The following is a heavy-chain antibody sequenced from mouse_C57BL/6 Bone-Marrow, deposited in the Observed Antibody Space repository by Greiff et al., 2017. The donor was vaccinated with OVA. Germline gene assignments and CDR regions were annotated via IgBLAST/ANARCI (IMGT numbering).Heavy chain of an antibody. J-gene: IGHJ3*01. CDR1: GFSLTSYG. V-gene: IGHV2-3*01. CDR2: IWGDGST. CDR3: AKPAGRFAY. Sequence: VQGVESGPGLVAPSQSLSITCTVSGFSLTSYGVSWVRQPPGKGLEWLGVIWGDGSTKYHSALISRLSSSKDNSKSQVFLKLNRLQTDDTATYYCAKPAGRFAYWGQGTLVTVSA.